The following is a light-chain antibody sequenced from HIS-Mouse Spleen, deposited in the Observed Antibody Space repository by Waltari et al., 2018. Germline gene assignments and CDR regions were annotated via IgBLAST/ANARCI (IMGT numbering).Light chain of an antibody. V-gene: IGLV3-1*01. J-gene: IGLJ2*01. CDR3: QAWDSSYSV. CDR1: KLGDKY. Sequence: SYELTQPPSVSVSPGQPASITCSGDKLGDKYACWYQQKPGQFPVLVIYQDSKRPSGIPERFSGSNSGNTATLTISGTQAMDEADYYCQAWDSSYSVFGGGTKLTVL. CDR2: QDS.